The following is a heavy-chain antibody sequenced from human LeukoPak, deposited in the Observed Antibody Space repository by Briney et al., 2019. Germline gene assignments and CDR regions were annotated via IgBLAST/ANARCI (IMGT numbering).Heavy chain of an antibody. J-gene: IGHJ3*02. V-gene: IGHV3-21*01. CDR2: ISSSSSYI. CDR3: ARETDLATVTTKGGAFDI. D-gene: IGHD4-11*01. Sequence: GGSLRLSCAASGFTFSSYSMNWVRQAPGKGLEWVSSISSSSSYIYYADSVKGRFTISRDNAKNSLYLQMNSMRAEDTAVYYRARETDLATVTTKGGAFDIWGQGTMVTVSS. CDR1: GFTFSSYS.